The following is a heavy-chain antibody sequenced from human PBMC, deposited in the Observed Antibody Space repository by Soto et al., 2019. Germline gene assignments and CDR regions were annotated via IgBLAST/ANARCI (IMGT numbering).Heavy chain of an antibody. D-gene: IGHD1-1*01. V-gene: IGHV3-23*01. J-gene: IGHJ4*02. CDR2: IRDGGEST. CDR1: GFPFGGYT. CDR3: VKYGLEN. Sequence: EVQLLESGGGLAQPGGSLRLSCAASGFPFGGYTMSWVRQAPGKGLEWVSAIRDGGESTYYADSVKGRFTISRDNSKNTMYLQLNSLRPEDTAVYFCVKYGLENWGQGTLVTVSS.